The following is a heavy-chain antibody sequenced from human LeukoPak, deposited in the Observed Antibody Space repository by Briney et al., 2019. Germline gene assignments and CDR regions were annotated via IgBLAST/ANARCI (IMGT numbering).Heavy chain of an antibody. Sequence: SETLSLTCTVSGRSISSYYWSWIRQPAGKGREWIGRIYTSGSTNHNPPLKSRATMSVDTSKNQFSLKLSSVSAAYTAVYYCAREGVGYSSSWYDDYFDYWGQGTLVTVSS. CDR2: IYTSGST. J-gene: IGHJ4*02. V-gene: IGHV4-4*07. CDR3: AREGVGYSSSWYDDYFDY. CDR1: GRSISSYY. D-gene: IGHD6-13*01.